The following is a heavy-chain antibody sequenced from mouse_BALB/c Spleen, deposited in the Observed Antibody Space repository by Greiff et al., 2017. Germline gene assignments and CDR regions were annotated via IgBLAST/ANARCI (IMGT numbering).Heavy chain of an antibody. CDR1: GYAFSSYW. J-gene: IGHJ3*01. Sequence: QVQLQQSGAELVRPGSSVKISCKASGYAFSSYWMNWVKQRPGQGLEWIGQIYPGDGDTNYNGKFKGKATLTADKSSSTAYMQLSSLTSEDSAVYFCARGIYDGYPAWFAYWGQGTLVTVSA. CDR2: IYPGDGDT. D-gene: IGHD2-3*01. CDR3: ARGIYDGYPAWFAY. V-gene: IGHV1-80*01.